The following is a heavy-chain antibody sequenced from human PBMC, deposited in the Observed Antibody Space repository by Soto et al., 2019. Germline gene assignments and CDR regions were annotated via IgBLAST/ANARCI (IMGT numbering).Heavy chain of an antibody. J-gene: IGHJ6*02. D-gene: IGHD6-6*01. CDR2: IIPIFGTA. Sequence: SVKVSCKASGGTFSSYAISWVRQAPGQGLEWMGGIIPIFGTANYAQKFQGRVAITADESTSTAYMELSSLRSEDTAVYYCARDPQQLVRSGYYYYGMDVWGQGTTVTVSS. CDR1: GGTFSSYA. V-gene: IGHV1-69*13. CDR3: ARDPQQLVRSGYYYYGMDV.